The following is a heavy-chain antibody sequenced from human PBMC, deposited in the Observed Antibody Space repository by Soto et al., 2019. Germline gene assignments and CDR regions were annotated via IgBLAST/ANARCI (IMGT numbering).Heavy chain of an antibody. Sequence: QVQLVESGGGVVQPGRSLRLSCEASGFIFSSYGMHWVRQAPGKGLEWVAVIWYDGTNKYYADSVKGRFTISRDDSKSTLYLQMNSLRAEDTAVYYCARWSGGYYFDYWGQGTLVTVSS. J-gene: IGHJ4*02. CDR3: ARWSGGYYFDY. CDR1: GFIFSSYG. CDR2: IWYDGTNK. D-gene: IGHD1-26*01. V-gene: IGHV3-33*01.